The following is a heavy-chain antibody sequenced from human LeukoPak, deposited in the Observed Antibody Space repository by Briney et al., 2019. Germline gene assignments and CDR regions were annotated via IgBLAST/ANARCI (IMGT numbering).Heavy chain of an antibody. D-gene: IGHD3-16*01. CDR1: GFTFSSYW. J-gene: IGHJ6*03. V-gene: IGHV3-7*03. CDR2: IKQDGSEK. Sequence: GGSLRLSCAASGFTFSSYWMSWVRQAPGKGLEWVANIKQDGSEKYYVDSVKGRFTISRDNAKNSLYVQMNSLRAEDTAVYYCAREPTSDYYYMDVWGKGTTVTVSS. CDR3: AREPTSDYYYMDV.